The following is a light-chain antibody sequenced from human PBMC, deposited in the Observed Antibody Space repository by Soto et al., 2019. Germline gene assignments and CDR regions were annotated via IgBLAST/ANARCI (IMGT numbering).Light chain of an antibody. V-gene: IGKV2-28*01. CDR1: QSLLDSNGYNC. Sequence: DIVMTQSPLSLPVTPGEPASISCRSSQSLLDSNGYNCLEWYLQKPGQSPQLLIYLGSNRASGVPDRFSGSVSGTDFTLKISRVEAEDVGVYYCMQSLHTPLTFGQGTKVEIK. J-gene: IGKJ1*01. CDR2: LGS. CDR3: MQSLHTPLT.